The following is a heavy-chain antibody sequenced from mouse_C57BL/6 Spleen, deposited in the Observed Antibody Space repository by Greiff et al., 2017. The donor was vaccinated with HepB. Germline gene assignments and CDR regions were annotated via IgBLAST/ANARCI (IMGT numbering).Heavy chain of an antibody. CDR2: IHPNSGST. J-gene: IGHJ4*01. D-gene: IGHD1-1*01. CDR1: GYTFTSYW. Sequence: VQLVESGAELVKPGASVKLSCKASGYTFTSYWMHWVKQRPGQGLEWIGMIHPNSGSTNYNEKFKSKATLTVDKSSSTAYMQLSSLTAEDSAVYYCARATVDYAMDYWGQGTSVTVSS. CDR3: ARATVDYAMDY. V-gene: IGHV1-64*01.